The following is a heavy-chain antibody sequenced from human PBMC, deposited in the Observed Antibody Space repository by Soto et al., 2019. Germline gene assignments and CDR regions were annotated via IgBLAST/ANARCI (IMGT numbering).Heavy chain of an antibody. J-gene: IGHJ6*02. D-gene: IGHD3-10*01. Sequence: QVQLVQSGAEVKKPGASVKVSCRASGYIFTNYFMHWVRQAPGQGLEWMGVITPSGGTTHYAQNLQGRVTMTRDTSTSTVHIEMSSLRPEDTAVYYCARGTTMVRGLRDGTDVWGQGTTVTVSS. CDR2: ITPSGGTT. V-gene: IGHV1-46*01. CDR3: ARGTTMVRGLRDGTDV. CDR1: GYIFTNYF.